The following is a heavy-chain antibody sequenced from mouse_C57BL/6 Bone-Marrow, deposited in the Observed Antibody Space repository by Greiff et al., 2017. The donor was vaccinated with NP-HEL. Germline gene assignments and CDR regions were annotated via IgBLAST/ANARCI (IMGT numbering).Heavy chain of an antibody. CDR1: GYTFTDYY. V-gene: IGHV1-26*01. CDR3: ARSHYGIAMDY. J-gene: IGHJ4*01. CDR2: INPNNGGT. D-gene: IGHD1-1*01. Sequence: VQLQQSGPELVKPGASVKISCKASGYTFTDYYMNWVKQSHGKSLEWIGDINPNNGGTSYNQKFKGKATLTVDKSSSTAYMELRSLTSEDSAVYYCARSHYGIAMDYWGKGTSVTVSS.